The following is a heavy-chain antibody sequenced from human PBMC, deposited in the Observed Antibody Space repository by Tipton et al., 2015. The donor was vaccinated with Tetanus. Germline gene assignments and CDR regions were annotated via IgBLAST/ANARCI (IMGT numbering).Heavy chain of an antibody. D-gene: IGHD4-11*01. CDR1: GGTFSSYA. CDR2: IIPIFGTA. J-gene: IGHJ5*02. Sequence: QSGPEVKKPGSSVKVSCKASGGTFSSYAISWARQAPGQGLEWMGGIIPIFGTANYAQKFQGRVTITADESTSTAYMELSSLRSEDTALYYCASCNRNYVWWFDPWGQGTLVTVSS. CDR3: ASCNRNYVWWFDP. V-gene: IGHV1-69*01.